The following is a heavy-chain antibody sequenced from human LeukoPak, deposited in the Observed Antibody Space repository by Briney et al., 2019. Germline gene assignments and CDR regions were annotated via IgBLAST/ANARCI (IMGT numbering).Heavy chain of an antibody. CDR2: ISAYNGNT. CDR3: ARAGIAVAGTSYYYGLDV. CDR1: GYTFTSYG. Sequence: GASVKVSCKATGYTFTSYGIRWVRQAPGQGLEWMGWISAYNGNTNYAQKLQGRVTMTTDTSTSTAYMELRSLRSDDTAVYYCARAGIAVAGTSYYYGLDVWCQGTTVTVSS. J-gene: IGHJ6*02. D-gene: IGHD6-19*01. V-gene: IGHV1-18*01.